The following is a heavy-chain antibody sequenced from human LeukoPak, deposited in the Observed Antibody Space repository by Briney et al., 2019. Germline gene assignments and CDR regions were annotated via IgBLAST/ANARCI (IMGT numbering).Heavy chain of an antibody. V-gene: IGHV4-4*02. Sequence: PSGTLSLTCAVSGDSLTSHSWWSWVRQPPGKGLEWIGEVHHGGASNYDPSLESRVTISVDKSKNRFSLNLRSVTAANTATYYCVNYGTVLGTRGFDFWGRGTLVTVS. D-gene: IGHD6-19*01. CDR2: VHHGGAS. CDR1: GDSLTSHSW. CDR3: VNYGTVLGTRGFDF. J-gene: IGHJ4*02.